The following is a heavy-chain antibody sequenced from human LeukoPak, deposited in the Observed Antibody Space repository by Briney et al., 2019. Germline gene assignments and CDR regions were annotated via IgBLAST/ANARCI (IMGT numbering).Heavy chain of an antibody. D-gene: IGHD6-13*01. CDR3: ARDLDNAAALGSHAFDI. Sequence: ASVKVSCKASGYTFTSYDINWVRQATGQGLEWMGWMNPNSGNTGYAQKFQGRVTMTRNTSISTAYMELSSLRSEDTAVYYCARDLDNAAALGSHAFDIWGQGTMVTVSS. CDR1: GYTFTSYD. V-gene: IGHV1-8*01. J-gene: IGHJ3*02. CDR2: MNPNSGNT.